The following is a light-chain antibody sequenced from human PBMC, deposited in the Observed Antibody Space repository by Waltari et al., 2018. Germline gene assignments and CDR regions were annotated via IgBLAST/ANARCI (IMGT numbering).Light chain of an antibody. V-gene: IGLV2-14*03. CDR1: TSDIGSYNY. CDR3: SSYTSTGTLV. CDR2: DLT. Sequence: QSALTQPASVSGSLGQSITISCPGTTSDIGSYNYVSWYQQHPGKAPNLLIYDLTQRPSGVSDRFSGSKSGYTASLTISGLQAEDETDYYCSSYTSTGTLVFGGGTKLTVL. J-gene: IGLJ2*01.